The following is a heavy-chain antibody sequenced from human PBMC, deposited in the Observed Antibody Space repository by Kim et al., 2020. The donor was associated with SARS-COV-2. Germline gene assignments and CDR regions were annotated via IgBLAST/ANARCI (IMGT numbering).Heavy chain of an antibody. CDR3: ARGQSGYSSSWYLTFFDY. D-gene: IGHD6-13*01. V-gene: IGHV4-4*02. CDR1: GGSISSSNW. Sequence: SETLSLTCAVSGGSISSSNWWSWVRQPPGKGLEWIGEIYHSGSTNYNPSLKSRVTISVDKSKNQFSLKLSSVTAADTAVYYCARGQSGYSSSWYLTFFDYWGQGTLVTVSS. CDR2: IYHSGST. J-gene: IGHJ4*02.